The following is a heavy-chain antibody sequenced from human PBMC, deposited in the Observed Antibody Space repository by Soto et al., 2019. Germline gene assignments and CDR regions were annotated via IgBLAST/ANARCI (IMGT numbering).Heavy chain of an antibody. CDR2: IYYSGST. V-gene: IGHV4-39*01. Sequence: SETLSLTCTVSGGSISSSSYYWGWIRQPPGKGLEWIGSIYYSGSTYYNPSLKSRVTISVDTSKNQFSLKLSSVTAADTAVYYCARRIGCSGGSCSVLYYYMDVWGKGTTVTVSS. CDR1: GGSISSSSYY. CDR3: ARRIGCSGGSCSVLYYYMDV. D-gene: IGHD2-15*01. J-gene: IGHJ6*03.